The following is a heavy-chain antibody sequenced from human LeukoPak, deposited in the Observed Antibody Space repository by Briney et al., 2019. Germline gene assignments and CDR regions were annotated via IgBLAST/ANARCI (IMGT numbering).Heavy chain of an antibody. CDR3: ARYNGGNTYYFDY. Sequence: GGSLRLSCAASGFTFSSYAMSWVRQAPGKGLEWVSAISGSGGSTYYADSVKGRFTISRDNSKNSLYLQMNSLRAEATAVYFCARYNGGNTYYFDYWGQGTLVTDSS. CDR2: ISGSGGST. V-gene: IGHV3-23*01. D-gene: IGHD4-23*01. CDR1: GFTFSSYA. J-gene: IGHJ4*02.